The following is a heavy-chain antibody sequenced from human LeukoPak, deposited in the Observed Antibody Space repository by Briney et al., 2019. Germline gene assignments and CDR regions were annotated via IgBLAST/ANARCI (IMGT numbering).Heavy chain of an antibody. Sequence: SGGSLRLSCAASGFTFSSYSMNWVRQAPGKGLEWVSSISSSSYIYYADSVKGRFTISRDNAKNSLYLQMNSLRAEDTAVYYCARVGLRGFYDAFDIWGQGTMVTVSS. CDR3: ARVGLRGFYDAFDI. J-gene: IGHJ3*02. D-gene: IGHD2/OR15-2a*01. CDR2: ISSSSYI. V-gene: IGHV3-21*01. CDR1: GFTFSSYS.